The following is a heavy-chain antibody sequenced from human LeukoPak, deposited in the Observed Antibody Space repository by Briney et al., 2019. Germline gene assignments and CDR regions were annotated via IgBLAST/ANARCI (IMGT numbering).Heavy chain of an antibody. V-gene: IGHV3-73*01. CDR1: GFTFSGSA. CDR2: IRNKTNNYAT. J-gene: IGHJ4*02. CDR3: IAWVVTAYT. D-gene: IGHD2-21*02. Sequence: GGSLRLSCAASGFTFSGSAMHWVRQASGKGLEWVGRIRNKTNNYATAYAASVKGRFTISRDDSKNTTYLQIKGLKTEDTAVYYCIAWVVTAYTWGQGTLVTVSS.